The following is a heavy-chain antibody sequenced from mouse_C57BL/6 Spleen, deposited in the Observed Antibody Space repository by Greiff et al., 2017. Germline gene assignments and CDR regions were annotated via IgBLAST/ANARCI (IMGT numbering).Heavy chain of an antibody. CDR3: ARSDEGGY. Sequence: QVQLQQPGAELVKPGASVKLSCKASGYTFTSYWMQWVKQRPGQGLEWIGEIDPSDSYTNYNQKFKGKATLTVDTSSSTAYMQLSRLKSEDTAVYCCARSDEGGYWGQGTTLTVSS. V-gene: IGHV1-50*01. CDR1: GYTFTSYW. J-gene: IGHJ2*01. CDR2: IDPSDSYT.